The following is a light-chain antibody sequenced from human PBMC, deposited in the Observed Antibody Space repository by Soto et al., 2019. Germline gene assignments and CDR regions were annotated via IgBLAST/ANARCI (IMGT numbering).Light chain of an antibody. J-gene: IGKJ5*01. CDR3: HT. V-gene: IGKV1-39*01. CDR1: QSITNY. CDR2: AAD. Sequence: DIQMTQSPSSLSASVGDTVTITCRASQSITNYLTWFQQKPGKAPSLLIFAADNLQDGAPSRFSGSGSGRDFSLTISSLQPEDVASYYCHTFGQGTRLEIK.